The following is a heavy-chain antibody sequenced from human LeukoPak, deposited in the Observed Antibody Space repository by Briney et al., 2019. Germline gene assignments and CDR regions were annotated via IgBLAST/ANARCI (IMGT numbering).Heavy chain of an antibody. CDR3: ARDRGDSGLDY. J-gene: IGHJ4*02. V-gene: IGHV3-21*01. CDR1: GFTFSSYS. D-gene: IGHD5-12*01. Sequence: GGSLRLSCAASGFTFSSYSMNWVREAPGKGLEWVSSISSSSSYIYYADCVKGRFTISRDNAKNSLYLQMNSLSAEDTAVYYCARDRGDSGLDYWGQGTLVTVSS. CDR2: ISSSSSYI.